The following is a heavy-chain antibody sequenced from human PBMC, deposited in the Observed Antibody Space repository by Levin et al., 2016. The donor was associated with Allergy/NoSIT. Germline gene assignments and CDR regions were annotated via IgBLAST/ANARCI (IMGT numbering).Heavy chain of an antibody. D-gene: IGHD2-15*01. Sequence: GSLRLSCGVSGYSINSGYYWGWIRQPPGKGLEWIGSIDHGGSTYYNPSLESRVTISVDTSQNQFSLRLTSVTAADTALYFCARDVYCSGGSCWRETFDIWGQGTMVTVSS. J-gene: IGHJ3*02. CDR3: ARDVYCSGGSCWRETFDI. CDR2: IDHGGST. V-gene: IGHV4-38-2*02. CDR1: GYSINSGYY.